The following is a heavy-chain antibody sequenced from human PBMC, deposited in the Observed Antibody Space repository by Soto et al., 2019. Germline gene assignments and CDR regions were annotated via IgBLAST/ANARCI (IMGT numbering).Heavy chain of an antibody. J-gene: IGHJ6*02. CDR1: GYTFTSYG. Sequence: QVQLVQSGAEVKKPGASVKVSCKASGYTFTSYGISWVRQAPGQGLEWMGWFSAYNGNTNYAQKLQGRVTMTTDTSTSTAYMELRSLRSDDTAVYYCARVSYSSRDIYYYYYGMDVWGQGTTVTVSS. CDR2: FSAYNGNT. CDR3: ARVSYSSRDIYYYYYGMDV. D-gene: IGHD6-13*01. V-gene: IGHV1-18*04.